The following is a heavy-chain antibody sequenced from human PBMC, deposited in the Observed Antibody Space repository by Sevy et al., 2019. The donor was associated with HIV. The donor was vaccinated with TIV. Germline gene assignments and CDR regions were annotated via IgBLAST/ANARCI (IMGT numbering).Heavy chain of an antibody. Sequence: SETLSLTCNVSGDSISSYFWSWFRQPPGKGLEWIGYIYYSGSSEYNPSLRSRVTISIDTSKKYLSMKLTSVTAADTAVYYCARDLGGGNSAIFDYWGQGTLVTVSS. CDR1: GDSISSYF. D-gene: IGHD2-21*02. CDR2: IYYSGSS. CDR3: ARDLGGGNSAIFDY. V-gene: IGHV4-59*01. J-gene: IGHJ4*02.